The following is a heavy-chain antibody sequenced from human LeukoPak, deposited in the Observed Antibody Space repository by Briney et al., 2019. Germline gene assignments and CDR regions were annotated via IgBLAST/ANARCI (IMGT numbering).Heavy chain of an antibody. CDR1: GYTFTSYG. V-gene: IGHV1-18*04. J-gene: IGHJ4*02. CDR2: ISAYNGNT. Sequence: ASVKVSCKASGYTFTSYGISWVRQAPGQGLEWMGWISAYNGNTNYAQKLQGRVTMTTDTSTSTAYMELRSLRSDDTAVYYCARDRAVDTAMVTSDYWGQGTLVTVSS. D-gene: IGHD5-18*01. CDR3: ARDRAVDTAMVTSDY.